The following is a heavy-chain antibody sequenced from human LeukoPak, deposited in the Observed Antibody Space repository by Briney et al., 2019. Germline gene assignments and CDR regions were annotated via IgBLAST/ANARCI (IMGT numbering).Heavy chain of an antibody. CDR3: ASIHQVRGTDTFDI. D-gene: IGHD3-10*01. CDR1: GGSFSGYF. Sequence: KPSETLSLTSAVYGGSFSGYFWSWVRQPPGKGLEWIGEINQSGSSTYNPSLKSRVTMSVDTSKNQLSLKMTSVTAADTAVYYCASIHQVRGTDTFDIWGQGTMVTVSS. V-gene: IGHV4-34*01. J-gene: IGHJ3*02. CDR2: INQSGSS.